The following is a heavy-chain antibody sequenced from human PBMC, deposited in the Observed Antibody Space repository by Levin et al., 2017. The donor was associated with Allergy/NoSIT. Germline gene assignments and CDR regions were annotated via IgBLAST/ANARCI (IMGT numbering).Heavy chain of an antibody. V-gene: IGHV3-73*01. CDR3: VRHVDGSSWLD. CDR2: IRSKAHSYAT. J-gene: IGHJ4*02. Sequence: GESLKISCAASGFTFSGSAMHWVRQASGKGLEWIGRIRSKAHSYATAYGASMKDRFTISRDDSKNTAYLQVNRLKTEDAAVYYCVRHVDGSSWLDWGQGTLVTVSS. CDR1: GFTFSGSA. D-gene: IGHD6-13*01.